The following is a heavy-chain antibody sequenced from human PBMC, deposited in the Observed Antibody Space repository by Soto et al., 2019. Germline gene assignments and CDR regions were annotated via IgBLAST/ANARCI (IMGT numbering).Heavy chain of an antibody. J-gene: IGHJ4*02. CDR3: ARDPRIAAAGIPY. Sequence: QVQLVESGGGLVKPGGSLRLSCAASGFTFSDYYMSWIRQAPGKGLEWVSYISSSGSTIYYADPVKGRFTISRDNAKNAVYLQMNSLRAKDTAVYYCARDPRIAAAGIPYWGQGTLVTVSS. V-gene: IGHV3-11*01. CDR2: ISSSGSTI. CDR1: GFTFSDYY. D-gene: IGHD6-13*01.